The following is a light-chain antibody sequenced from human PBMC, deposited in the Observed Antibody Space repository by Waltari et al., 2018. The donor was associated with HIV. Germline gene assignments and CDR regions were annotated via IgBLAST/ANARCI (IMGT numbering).Light chain of an antibody. CDR2: EAS. V-gene: IGKV4-1*01. J-gene: IGKJ5*01. Sequence: DIVLTQSPETLSVSLVLRAALYCKSGESVLSSSNNLNYFAWYQQRPGQPPTLLFSEASSRSSGVPARFTASGSRTDFTLTIDDLQADDVAVYFCQQYYSTPTFGRGTQLV. CDR1: ESVLSSSNNLNY. CDR3: QQYYSTPT.